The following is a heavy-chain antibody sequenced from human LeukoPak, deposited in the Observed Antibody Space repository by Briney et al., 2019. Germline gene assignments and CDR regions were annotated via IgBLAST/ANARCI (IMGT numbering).Heavy chain of an antibody. J-gene: IGHJ6*03. CDR1: GFIFDDYA. CDR3: AKSSLSGPPYYYYYMDV. V-gene: IGHV3-9*03. D-gene: IGHD6-6*01. CDR2: ISWNSARI. Sequence: GGSLRLSCAASGFIFDDYAMHWVRQAPGKGLEWVSGISWNSARIDYADSVKGRFTISRDNAKNSLYLHMNSLRPEDMALYYCAKSSLSGPPYYYYYMDVWGKGTTVTVSS.